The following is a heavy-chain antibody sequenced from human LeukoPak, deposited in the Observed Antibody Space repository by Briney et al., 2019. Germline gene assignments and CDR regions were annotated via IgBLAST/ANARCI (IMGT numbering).Heavy chain of an antibody. J-gene: IGHJ4*02. CDR1: GFTFDDYA. CDR3: AKANGPDDYGDFTPDY. V-gene: IGHV3-9*01. D-gene: IGHD4-17*01. Sequence: GGSLRLSCAASGFTFDDYAMHWVRQAPGKGLEWVSGISWNSGSIGYADSVEGRFTISRDNAKNSLYLQMNSLRAEDTALYYCAKANGPDDYGDFTPDYWGQGTLVTVSS. CDR2: ISWNSGSI.